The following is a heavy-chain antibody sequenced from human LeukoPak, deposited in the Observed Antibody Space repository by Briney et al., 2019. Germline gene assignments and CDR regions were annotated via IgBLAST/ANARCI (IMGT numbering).Heavy chain of an antibody. J-gene: IGHJ6*02. V-gene: IGHV3-7*01. CDR1: GFTFSSYW. CDR3: VSEDNSKRGWSSWYGMDV. Sequence: GGSLRLSCAASGFTFSSYWMSWVRQAPGKGLEWVANIKQDGSEKYYVDSVKGRFTISRDNAKNSLYLQMNSLRAEDTAVYYCVSEDNSKRGWSSWYGMDVWGQGTTVTVSS. D-gene: IGHD6-13*01. CDR2: IKQDGSEK.